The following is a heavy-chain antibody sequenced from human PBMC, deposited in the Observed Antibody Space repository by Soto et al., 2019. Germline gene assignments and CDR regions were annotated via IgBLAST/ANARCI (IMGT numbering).Heavy chain of an antibody. CDR2: INPSGGST. J-gene: IGHJ6*02. V-gene: IGHV1-46*01. CDR3: ARDLRVVSTIFGVDFYYYYGMDV. D-gene: IGHD3-3*01. Sequence: ASVKVSCKASGYTFTSYYMHWVLQAPGEGLEWMGIINPSGGSTSYAQKFQGRVTMTRDTSTSTVYMELSSLRSEDTAVYYCARDLRVVSTIFGVDFYYYYGMDVWGQGTTVTVSS. CDR1: GYTFTSYY.